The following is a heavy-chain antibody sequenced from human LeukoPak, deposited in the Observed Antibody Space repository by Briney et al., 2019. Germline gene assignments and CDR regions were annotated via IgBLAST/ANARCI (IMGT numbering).Heavy chain of an antibody. CDR2: IWYDGSNK. CDR1: GFTFSSYG. J-gene: IGHJ5*02. Sequence: GGSLRLSCAASGFTFSSYGMHWVRQAPGKGLEWVAVIWYDGSNKYYADSVKGRFTISRDNSNNTLYLQMNSLRAEDTAVYYCARDREQTTVTTEGFDPWGQGTLVTVSS. CDR3: ARDREQTTVTTEGFDP. D-gene: IGHD4-17*01. V-gene: IGHV3-33*01.